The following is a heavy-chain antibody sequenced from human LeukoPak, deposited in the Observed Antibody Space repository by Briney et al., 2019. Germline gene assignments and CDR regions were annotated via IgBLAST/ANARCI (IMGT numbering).Heavy chain of an antibody. V-gene: IGHV3-23*01. J-gene: IGHJ4*02. CDR2: ISASGGNT. D-gene: IGHD3-22*01. Sequence: GGSLRLSCAASGFTFSRCALSWFRQAPGKGLEWVSAISASGGNTYFADSVKSRFTISRDNTENTLYLQMSSQRAEDTALYYCATHYDSSGYPSPPFDYWGQGTLVTVSS. CDR3: ATHYDSSGYPSPPFDY. CDR1: GFTFSRCA.